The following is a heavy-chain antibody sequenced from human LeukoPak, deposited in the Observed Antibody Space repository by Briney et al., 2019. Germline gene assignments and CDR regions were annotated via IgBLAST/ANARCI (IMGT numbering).Heavy chain of an antibody. CDR1: GFTFSSYT. Sequence: PGGSLRLSCAASGFTFSSYTMNWVRQAPGKGLEWVSSISSSSSYIYYADSVKGRFTISRDNAKNSLYLQMNSLRAEDTAVYYCARDLNDEDYYYYYGVDVWGQGTTVTVSS. CDR3: ARDLNDEDYYYYYGVDV. V-gene: IGHV3-21*01. D-gene: IGHD1-1*01. J-gene: IGHJ6*02. CDR2: ISSSSSYI.